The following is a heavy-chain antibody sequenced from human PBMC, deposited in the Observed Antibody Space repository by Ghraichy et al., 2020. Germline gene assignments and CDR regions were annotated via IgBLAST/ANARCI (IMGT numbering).Heavy chain of an antibody. CDR1: GGSISSSSYY. V-gene: IGHV4-39*01. Sequence: SETLSLTCTVSGGSISSSSYYWGWIRQPPGKGLEWIGSIFYSGSTYYNPYLKSRVTISVDTSKNQFSLRLTSVTAADTAVYYCARLTTVTGSTQHDYWGQGTLVTVSS. CDR2: IFYSGST. D-gene: IGHD4-17*01. CDR3: ARLTTVTGSTQHDY. J-gene: IGHJ4*02.